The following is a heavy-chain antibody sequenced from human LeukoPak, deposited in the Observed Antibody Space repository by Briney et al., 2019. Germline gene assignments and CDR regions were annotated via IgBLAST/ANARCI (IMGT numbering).Heavy chain of an antibody. CDR2: ISYDGSNK. CDR1: GFTFSSYA. J-gene: IGHJ3*02. D-gene: IGHD2-21*02. V-gene: IGHV3-30-3*01. CDR3: ASGGDTDAFDI. Sequence: GGSLRLSCAASGFTFSSYAMHWVRQAPGKGLERVAVISYDGSNKYYADSVKGRFTISRDNSKNTLYLQMNSLRAEDTAVYYCASGGDTDAFDIWSQGTMVTVSS.